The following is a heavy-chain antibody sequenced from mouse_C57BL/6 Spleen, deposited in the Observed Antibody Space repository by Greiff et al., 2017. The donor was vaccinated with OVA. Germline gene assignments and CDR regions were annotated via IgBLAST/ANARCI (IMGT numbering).Heavy chain of an antibody. V-gene: IGHV1-26*01. CDR1: GYTFTDYY. CDR3: ARWGGTPFDY. J-gene: IGHJ2*01. Sequence: EVQLQQSGPELVKPGASVKISCKASGYTFTDYYMNWVKQSHGKSLEWIGDINPNNGGTSYNQKFKGKATLTVDKSSSTAYMELRSLTSEDSAVYYCARWGGTPFDYWGQGTTLTVSS. D-gene: IGHD4-1*01. CDR2: INPNNGGT.